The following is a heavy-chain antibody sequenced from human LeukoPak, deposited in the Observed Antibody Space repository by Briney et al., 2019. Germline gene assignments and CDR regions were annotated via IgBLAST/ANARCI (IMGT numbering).Heavy chain of an antibody. J-gene: IGHJ5*02. V-gene: IGHV3-64*01. CDR2: ISSNGGST. CDR1: GFTFSSYA. D-gene: IGHD3-22*01. Sequence: SGGSLRLSCAASGFTFSSYAMHWVRQAPGKGLEYVSAISSNGGSTYYANSVKGRFTIPRDNSKNTLYLQMGSLRAEDMAVYYCARDHGYYYDAAGFDPWGQGTLVTVSS. CDR3: ARDHGYYYDAAGFDP.